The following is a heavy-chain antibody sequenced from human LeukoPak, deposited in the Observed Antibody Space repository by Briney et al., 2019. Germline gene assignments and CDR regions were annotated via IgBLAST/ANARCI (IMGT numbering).Heavy chain of an antibody. CDR1: GYTFTGYY. CDR2: INPNSGGT. Sequence: ASVKVSCKGSGYTFTGYYMHWLRQAPGQGLEWMGRINPNSGGTNYAQKFQGRVTMTRDTSISTAYMELSRLRSDDTAVYYCARAPYSGRGFDPWGQGTLVTVSS. CDR3: ARAPYSGRGFDP. V-gene: IGHV1-2*06. J-gene: IGHJ5*02. D-gene: IGHD1-26*01.